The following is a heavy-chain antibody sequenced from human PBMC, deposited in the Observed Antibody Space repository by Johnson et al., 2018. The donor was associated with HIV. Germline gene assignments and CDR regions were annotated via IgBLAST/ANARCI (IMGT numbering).Heavy chain of an antibody. Sequence: VQLVESGGGVVQPGRSLRLSCAASGFTFSSYDMHWVRQATGKGLEWVSAIGTAGDTYYPGSVKGRFTISRENAKNSLYLQMNSLRVEDTALYYCARGGLGYQNIHDPFDIWGQGTIVIVSS. CDR1: GFTFSSYD. J-gene: IGHJ3*02. D-gene: IGHD3-16*02. V-gene: IGHV3-13*01. CDR2: IGTAGDT. CDR3: ARGGLGYQNIHDPFDI.